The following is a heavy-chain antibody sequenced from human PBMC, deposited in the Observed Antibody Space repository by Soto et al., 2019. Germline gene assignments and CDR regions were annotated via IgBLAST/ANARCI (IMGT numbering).Heavy chain of an antibody. V-gene: IGHV3-30-3*01. Sequence: GGSLRLSCAASGFNFRNFAMHWVRQAPGRGLEWVAVLSYEKNNEYYADYVKGRFTISRDNSKNTLYLQMNSLRVEDTAVYYCATPGGASDYWGQGTLVTVSS. CDR3: ATPGGASDY. J-gene: IGHJ4*02. CDR2: LSYEKNNE. CDR1: GFNFRNFA. D-gene: IGHD3-16*01.